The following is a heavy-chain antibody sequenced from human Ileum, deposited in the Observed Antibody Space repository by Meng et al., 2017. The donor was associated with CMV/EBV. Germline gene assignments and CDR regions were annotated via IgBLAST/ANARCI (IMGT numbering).Heavy chain of an antibody. V-gene: IGHV3-48*03. CDR2: ISSSGATI. J-gene: IGHJ6*02. CDR1: GFTFSYYE. CDR3: ARELSYSYSYYYYGLDV. Sequence: GESLKISCVAAGFTFSYYEMNWVRQAPGKGLEWVSCISSSGATINYADSVKGRFTISRDNAKSSLYLQMNSLRAEDTAVYYCARELSYSYSYYYYGLDVWGQGTTVTVSS. D-gene: IGHD5-18*01.